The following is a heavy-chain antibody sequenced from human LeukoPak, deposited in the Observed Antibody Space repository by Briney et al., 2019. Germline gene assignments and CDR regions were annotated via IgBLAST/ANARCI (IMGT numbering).Heavy chain of an antibody. CDR1: GGSISSYY. V-gene: IGHV4-59*12. Sequence: SETLSLTCTVSGGSISSYYWSWIRQPPGKGLEWIGYIYYSGSTNYNPSLKSRVTISVDTSKNQFSLKLSSVTAADTAVYYCARDRGSIVGTINVYYYGMDVWGQGTTVTVSS. CDR3: ARDRGSIVGTINVYYYGMDV. CDR2: IYYSGST. D-gene: IGHD1-26*01. J-gene: IGHJ6*02.